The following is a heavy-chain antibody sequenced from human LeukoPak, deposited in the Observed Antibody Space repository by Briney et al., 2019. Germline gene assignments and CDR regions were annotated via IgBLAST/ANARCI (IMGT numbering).Heavy chain of an antibody. V-gene: IGHV4-59*01. CDR3: ARVPTGGAFDI. D-gene: IGHD1-1*01. J-gene: IGHJ3*02. CDR1: GGSISSYY. CDR2: IYYSGST. Sequence: PSETLSLTCTVSGGSISSYYWSWIRQPPGKGLEWIGYIYYSGSTNYNPSLKSRVTISVDTSKNQFSLKLSSVTAADTAVYYCARVPTGGAFDIWGQGTMVTVSS.